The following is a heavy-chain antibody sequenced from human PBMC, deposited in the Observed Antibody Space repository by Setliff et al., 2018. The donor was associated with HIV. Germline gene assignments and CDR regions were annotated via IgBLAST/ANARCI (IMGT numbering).Heavy chain of an antibody. Sequence: TSETLSLTCTVSGGSISSHYWSWIRQPPGKGLEWIGTIYYSGSTNYNPSLRSRVTISVDTSKNQFSLKLSSVTAADTAVYYCARLPLAVAGKGRGAFDIWGQGAMVTVSS. J-gene: IGHJ3*02. CDR3: ARLPLAVAGKGRGAFDI. CDR2: IYYSGST. V-gene: IGHV4-59*11. D-gene: IGHD6-19*01. CDR1: GGSISSHY.